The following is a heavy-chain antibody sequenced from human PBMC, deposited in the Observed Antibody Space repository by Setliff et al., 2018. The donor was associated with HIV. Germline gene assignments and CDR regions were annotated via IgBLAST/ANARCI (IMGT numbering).Heavy chain of an antibody. CDR3: ARDLKRPNSNFWGGCPIPFDS. CDR1: GYTFNNYA. V-gene: IGHV7-4-1*02. CDR2: INTNTGNP. J-gene: IGHJ4*02. D-gene: IGHD3-3*01. Sequence: ASVKVSCKASGYTFNNYAMNWVRQAPGQGLELMGWINTNTGNPTYAQGFTGRFVFSLDTSVSTAYLQISSLKAEDTAVYFCARDLKRPNSNFWGGCPIPFDSWGQGTL.